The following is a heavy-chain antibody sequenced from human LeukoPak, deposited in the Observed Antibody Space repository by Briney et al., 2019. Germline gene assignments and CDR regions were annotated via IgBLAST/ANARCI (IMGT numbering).Heavy chain of an antibody. CDR3: AKVIHSSGYYSDAFDI. J-gene: IGHJ3*02. CDR1: GFTFSSYA. V-gene: IGHV3-23*01. D-gene: IGHD3-22*01. CDR2: ISGSGGST. Sequence: GGSLRLSCAASGFTFSSYAMHWVRQAPGKGLEWVSAISGSGGSTYYADSVKGRFTISRDNSKNTLYLQMNSLRAEDTAVYYCAKVIHSSGYYSDAFDIWGQGTMVTVSS.